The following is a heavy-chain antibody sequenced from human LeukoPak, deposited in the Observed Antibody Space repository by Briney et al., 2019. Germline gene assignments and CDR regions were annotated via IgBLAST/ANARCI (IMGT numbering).Heavy chain of an antibody. CDR2: FYNSENT. D-gene: IGHD3-16*01. CDR3: ARGGLAIDS. CDR1: GGSISSHY. Sequence: SETLSLTCTVPGGSISSHYWSWIRQPPGKGLERIGYFYNSENTNYNPSLMSRVTISVDPSKNRFSLKLSSVTAADTAVYFCARGGLAIDSWGQGTLVTVSS. J-gene: IGHJ4*02. V-gene: IGHV4-59*11.